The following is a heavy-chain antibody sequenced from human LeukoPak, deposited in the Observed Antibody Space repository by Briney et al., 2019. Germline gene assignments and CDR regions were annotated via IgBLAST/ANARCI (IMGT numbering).Heavy chain of an antibody. CDR2: IRYDGSNK. Sequence: GGSLRLSCAASGFPFSSYGMHWVRQAPGKGLQWVAFIRYDGSNKYYADSVKGRFTISRDNSKNTLYLQMNSLRAEDTAVYFCAKDRSIRFLEWLLPDYWGQGTLVTVSS. V-gene: IGHV3-30*02. CDR3: AKDRSIRFLEWLLPDY. CDR1: GFPFSSYG. J-gene: IGHJ4*02. D-gene: IGHD3-3*01.